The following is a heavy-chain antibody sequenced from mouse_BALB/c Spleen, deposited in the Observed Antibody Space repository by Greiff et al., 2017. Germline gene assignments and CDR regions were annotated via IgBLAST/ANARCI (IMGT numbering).Heavy chain of an antibody. D-gene: IGHD1-1*01. Sequence: EVKLVESGGGLVQPGGSLRLSCATSGFTFTDYYMSWVRQPPGKALEWLGFIRNKANGYTTEYSASVKGRFTISRDNSQSILYLQMNTLRAEDSATYYCARDPSYGPYYFDYWGQGTTLTVSS. V-gene: IGHV7-3*02. CDR3: ARDPSYGPYYFDY. CDR2: IRNKANGYTT. J-gene: IGHJ2*01. CDR1: GFTFTDYY.